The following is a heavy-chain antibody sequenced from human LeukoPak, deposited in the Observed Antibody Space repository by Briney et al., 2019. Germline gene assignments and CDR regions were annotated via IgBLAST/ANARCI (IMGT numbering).Heavy chain of an antibody. D-gene: IGHD3-16*01. CDR2: IYSGGST. CDR3: VTRLA. Sequence: GGSLRLSCAASGFTVSSNYMSWVRQAPGKGLDWVSMIYSGGSTNYEDSVKGRFTISRDSSKNTLYLQMNSLRAEDTAVYYCVTRLAWGQGTLVTVSS. J-gene: IGHJ5*02. V-gene: IGHV3-53*01. CDR1: GFTVSSNY.